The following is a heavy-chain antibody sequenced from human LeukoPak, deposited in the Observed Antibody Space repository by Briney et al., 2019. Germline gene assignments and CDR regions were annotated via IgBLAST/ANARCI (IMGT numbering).Heavy chain of an antibody. CDR3: ARVRDGYTSGSFDY. D-gene: IGHD5-24*01. V-gene: IGHV3-64*01. CDR2: ISSNGGST. J-gene: IGHJ4*02. Sequence: GGSLRLSCAASGFTFSSNAMHWVRQAPGKGLEHVSAISSNGGSTYYANSVKGRFTISRDNSKNTLYLQMGSLRAEDMAVYYCARVRDGYTSGSFDYWGQGTLVTVSS. CDR1: GFTFSSNA.